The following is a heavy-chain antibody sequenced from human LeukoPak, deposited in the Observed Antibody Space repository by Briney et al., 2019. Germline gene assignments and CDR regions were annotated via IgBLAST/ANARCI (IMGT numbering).Heavy chain of an antibody. V-gene: IGHV3-7*01. J-gene: IGHJ6*02. CDR1: GFTFSSYW. CDR2: IKQDGSEK. Sequence: GGSLRLSCAASGFTFSSYWMSWVRQAPGKGLEWVANIKQDGSEKYYVDSVKGRLTISRDNAKNSLYLQMNSLRAEDTAVYYCARDQFYYYYGMDVWGQGTTVTVSS. CDR3: ARDQFYYYYGMDV.